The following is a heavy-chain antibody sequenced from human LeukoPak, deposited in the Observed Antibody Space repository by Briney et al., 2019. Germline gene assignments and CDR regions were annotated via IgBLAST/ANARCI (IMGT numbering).Heavy chain of an antibody. CDR2: ISAYNGNT. V-gene: IGHV1-18*01. D-gene: IGHD4-23*01. Sequence: ASVKVSCKASGYTFTSYGISWVRQAPGQGLEWMGWISAYNGNTNYAQKLQGRVTMTTDTSTSTAYMELSSLRSEDTAVYYCARGPDYGGNSGDAFDIWGQGTMVTVSS. CDR3: ARGPDYGGNSGDAFDI. CDR1: GYTFTSYG. J-gene: IGHJ3*02.